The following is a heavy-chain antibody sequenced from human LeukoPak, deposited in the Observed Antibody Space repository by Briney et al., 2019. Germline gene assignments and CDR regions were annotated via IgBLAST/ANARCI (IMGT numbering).Heavy chain of an antibody. CDR3: ARSRRIQLWLYYFDY. CDR1: GGSFSGYY. J-gene: IGHJ4*02. CDR2: INHSGST. Sequence: PSETLSLTCAVYGGSFSGYYWSWIRQPPGKGLEWIGEINHSGSTNYNPSLKSRVTISVDTSKNQFSLKLSSVTAADTAVYYCARSRRIQLWLYYFDYWGQGTLVTVSS. D-gene: IGHD5-18*01. V-gene: IGHV4-34*01.